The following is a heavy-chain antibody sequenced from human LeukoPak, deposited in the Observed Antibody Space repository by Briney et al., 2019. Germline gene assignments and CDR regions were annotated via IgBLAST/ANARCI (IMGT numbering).Heavy chain of an antibody. Sequence: PSETLSLTCTVSGGSISSYYWSWIRQPPGKGLEWIGHIYYSGSTNYNPSLKSRVTISVDTSKNQFSLKLSSVTAADTAVYYCARKEGGQLANTRRWFDPWGQGTLVTVSS. V-gene: IGHV4-59*01. D-gene: IGHD6-13*01. J-gene: IGHJ5*02. CDR2: IYYSGST. CDR3: ARKEGGQLANTRRWFDP. CDR1: GGSISSYY.